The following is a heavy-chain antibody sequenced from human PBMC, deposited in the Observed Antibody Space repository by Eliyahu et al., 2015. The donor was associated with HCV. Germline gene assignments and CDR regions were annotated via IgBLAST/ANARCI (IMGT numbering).Heavy chain of an antibody. CDR3: VRGEGAGFCSSPSCFQVGYYYYMDV. CDR2: IFARGSS. V-gene: IGHV4-61*02. D-gene: IGHD2-2*01. Sequence: QVQLQESGPGLVKPSQTLSLTCTVXGGSISSGXYYWSWIRXPAGKGLEWIGRIFARGSSTYNPSLESRVSISVDTSKNQFSLSLSSVTAADTAVYYCVRGEGAGFCSSPSCFQVGYYYYMDVWGKGTTVTVSS. J-gene: IGHJ6*03. CDR1: GGSISSGXYY.